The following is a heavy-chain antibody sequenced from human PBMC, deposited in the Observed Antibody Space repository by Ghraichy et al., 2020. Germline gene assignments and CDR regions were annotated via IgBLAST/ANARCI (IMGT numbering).Heavy chain of an antibody. CDR3: AKVYSSGTKGFDP. D-gene: IGHD6-19*01. CDR1: GFTFSNYA. CDR2: ITGSGGST. V-gene: IGHV3-23*01. J-gene: IGHJ5*02. Sequence: GGSLRLSCAASGFTFSNYAMYWVRQAPGKGLEWVSGITGSGGSTYYADSVKGRFTSSRDNSKNTLYLKMNSMRAEATAVYYCAKVYSSGTKGFDPWGQGTLVTVSS.